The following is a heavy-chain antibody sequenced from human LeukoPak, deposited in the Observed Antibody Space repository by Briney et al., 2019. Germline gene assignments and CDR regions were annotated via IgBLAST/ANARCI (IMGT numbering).Heavy chain of an antibody. Sequence: SVKVSCKASGGTFSSYNISWVRQAPGQGLEWMGRIIPILGIANYAQKFQGRVTITADKSTSTAYMELSSLRSEDTAVYYCARIHDFWRNRFDPWGQGTLVTVSS. J-gene: IGHJ5*02. CDR3: ARIHDFWRNRFDP. D-gene: IGHD3-3*01. V-gene: IGHV1-69*02. CDR1: GGTFSSYN. CDR2: IIPILGIA.